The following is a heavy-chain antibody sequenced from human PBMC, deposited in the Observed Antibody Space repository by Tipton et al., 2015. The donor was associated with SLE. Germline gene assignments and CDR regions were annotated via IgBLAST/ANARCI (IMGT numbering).Heavy chain of an antibody. CDR1: GGSVSSCCYH. D-gene: IGHD5-12*01. CDR2: IHYGGTT. J-gene: IGHJ4*02. CDR3: ARHPPRGGSGYALDN. Sequence: LRLSCTVSGGSVSSCCYHWGWIRRPPGKELEWIATIHYGGTTWYNPSLRSRVSISMDTSKNHFSLKLSSVTAADTAVYYCARHPPRGGSGYALDNWGQGTLVTVSS. V-gene: IGHV4-39*07.